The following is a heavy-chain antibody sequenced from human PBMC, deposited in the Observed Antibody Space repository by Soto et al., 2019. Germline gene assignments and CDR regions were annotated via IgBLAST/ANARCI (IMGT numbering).Heavy chain of an antibody. CDR2: IHHSGNS. J-gene: IGHJ4*02. CDR1: GDSIGSDKW. D-gene: IGHD3-16*01. Sequence: SLINSLTCAVSGDSIGSDKWWSWVRKPPGKGLEWIGEIHHSGNSNYNPSLKSRVIISVDKSKNQFSLKLSSVTAADTAVYYCARDRVMLTFGGASEAWGIDSWGPGTLVTVSS. V-gene: IGHV4-4*02. CDR3: ARDRVMLTFGGASEAWGIDS.